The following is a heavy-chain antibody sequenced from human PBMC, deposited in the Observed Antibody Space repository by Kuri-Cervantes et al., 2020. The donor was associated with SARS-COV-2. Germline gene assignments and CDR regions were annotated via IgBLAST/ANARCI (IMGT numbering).Heavy chain of an antibody. CDR2: ISYDGSNK. Sequence: GESLEISCAASGFTFSSYGMHWVRQAPGKGLEWVAVISYDGSNKYYADSVKGRFTISRDNSKNTLYLQMNSLRAEDAAVYYCAKDRTRNTYYYDSSGYYYGGFDAFDIWGQGTMVTVSS. D-gene: IGHD3-22*01. CDR3: AKDRTRNTYYYDSSGYYYGGFDAFDI. V-gene: IGHV3-30*18. CDR1: GFTFSSYG. J-gene: IGHJ3*02.